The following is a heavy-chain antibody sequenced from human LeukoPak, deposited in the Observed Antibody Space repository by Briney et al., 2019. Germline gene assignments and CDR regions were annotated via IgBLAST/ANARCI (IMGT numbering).Heavy chain of an antibody. CDR3: ARGLDSSSP. J-gene: IGHJ4*02. D-gene: IGHD6-6*01. CDR2: ISGRGFT. Sequence: GGSLSLSCAASGFTFSSYAMSWVRQAPGKGLEWVSAISGRGFTYYADSVKGRFTISRDNSKNTLYLQMNSLRAEDTAVYYCARGLDSSSPWGQGTLVTVSS. V-gene: IGHV3-23*01. CDR1: GFTFSSYA.